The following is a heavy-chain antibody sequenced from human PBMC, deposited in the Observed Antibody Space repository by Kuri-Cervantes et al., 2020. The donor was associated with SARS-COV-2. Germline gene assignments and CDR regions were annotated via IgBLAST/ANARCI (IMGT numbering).Heavy chain of an antibody. CDR3: ARSGYYSRGVTYYYMDV. V-gene: IGHV4-38-2*01. J-gene: IGHJ6*03. CDR1: GYSISSGYY. CDR2: IYYSGST. Sequence: ESLKISCAVSGYSISSGYYWGWIRQPPGKGLEWIGSIYYSGSTYYNPSLKSRVTISVDTSKNQFSLKLSSVTAADSAVYYCARSGYYSRGVTYYYMDVWDKGTTVTVSS. D-gene: IGHD3-22*01.